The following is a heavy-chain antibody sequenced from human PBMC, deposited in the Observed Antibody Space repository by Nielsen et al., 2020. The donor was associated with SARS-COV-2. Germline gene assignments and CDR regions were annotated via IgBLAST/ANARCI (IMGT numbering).Heavy chain of an antibody. D-gene: IGHD5-12*01. J-gene: IGHJ3*02. CDR1: GFTFSSYA. CDR2: ISSNGGST. V-gene: IGHV3-64D*06. CDR3: AREDSVISGYDYQGAFDI. Sequence: GESLKISCSASGFTFSSYAMHWVRQAPGKGLEYLSAISSNGGSTCYADSVKGRFTISRDNSKNTLYLQMSSLRAEDTAVYYCAREDSVISGYDYQGAFDIWGQGTMVTVSS.